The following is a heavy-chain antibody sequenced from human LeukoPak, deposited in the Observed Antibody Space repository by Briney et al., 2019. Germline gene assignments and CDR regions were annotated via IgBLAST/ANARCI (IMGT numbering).Heavy chain of an antibody. CDR3: AGSYGD. Sequence: GGSLRLSCAASGYTFSNYWMTWVREAPGKGLEWVANIKQDGSEKYYVDSVKGRFTISRDNAKNSLYLQMNSLRAEDTAVYYCAGSYGDWGQGTLVTVSS. CDR2: IKQDGSEK. CDR1: GYTFSNYW. V-gene: IGHV3-7*01. D-gene: IGHD4-17*01. J-gene: IGHJ4*02.